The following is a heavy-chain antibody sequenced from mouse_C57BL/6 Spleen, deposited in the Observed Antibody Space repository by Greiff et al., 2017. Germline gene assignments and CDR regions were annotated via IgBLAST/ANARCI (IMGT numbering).Heavy chain of an antibody. CDR1: GFSFNTYA. J-gene: IGHJ4*01. CDR3: VRHNGMDYYAMDY. V-gene: IGHV10-1*01. D-gene: IGHD1-1*01. CDR2: IRSKSNNYAT. Sequence: DVKLVESGGGLVQPKGSLKLSCAASGFSFNTYAMNWVRQSPGKGLEWVARIRSKSNNYATYYADSVKDRFTISRDDSESMLYLQMNNLKTEDTAMYYCVRHNGMDYYAMDYWGQGTSVTVSS.